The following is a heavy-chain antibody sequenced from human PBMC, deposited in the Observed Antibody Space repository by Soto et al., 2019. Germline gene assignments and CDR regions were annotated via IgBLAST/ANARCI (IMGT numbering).Heavy chain of an antibody. J-gene: IGHJ6*03. Sequence: ESGGGLVQPGGSLRLSCAASGFTVSSNYMSWVRQAPGKGLEWVSVIYSGGSTYYADSVKGRFTISRDNSKNTLYLQMNSLRAEDTAVYYCARGWVPRAEGFYYMDVWGKGTTVTVSS. D-gene: IGHD1-1*01. V-gene: IGHV3-66*01. CDR2: IYSGGST. CDR3: ARGWVPRAEGFYYMDV. CDR1: GFTVSSNY.